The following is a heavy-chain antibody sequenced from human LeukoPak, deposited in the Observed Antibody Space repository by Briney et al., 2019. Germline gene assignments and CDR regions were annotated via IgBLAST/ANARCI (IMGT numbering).Heavy chain of an antibody. J-gene: IGHJ3*02. Sequence: GALLKISCESAGYSFTSYLIGCVRQMPGKRVEWMGIIYHGDSDTRYSPSFQGQAPTSADKSISTAYLQWSSLKASDTAMYYCARARRAIAARPAAFDIWGQGTMVTVSS. CDR1: GYSFTSYL. D-gene: IGHD6-6*01. V-gene: IGHV5-51*01. CDR2: IYHGDSDT. CDR3: ARARRAIAARPAAFDI.